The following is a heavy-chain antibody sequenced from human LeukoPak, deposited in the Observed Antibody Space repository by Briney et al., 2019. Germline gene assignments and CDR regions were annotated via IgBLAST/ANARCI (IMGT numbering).Heavy chain of an antibody. CDR3: AKDILRTGVDAFDI. J-gene: IGHJ3*02. CDR2: ISWDGGST. V-gene: IGHV3-43*01. Sequence: PGGSLRLSCAASGFNFDDYTMHWVRQAPGKGLEWVSLISWDGGSTYYADSVKGRFTISRDNSKNSLYLQMNSLRTEDTALYYCAKDILRTGVDAFDIWGQGTMVTVSS. D-gene: IGHD2-15*01. CDR1: GFNFDDYT.